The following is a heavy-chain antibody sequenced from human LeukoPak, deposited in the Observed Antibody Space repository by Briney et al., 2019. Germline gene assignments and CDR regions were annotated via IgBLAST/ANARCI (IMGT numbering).Heavy chain of an antibody. Sequence: SETQSLTCTVSGGSLSSYYWSWIRQPPGKGLERIGYIYYSGSTNYNPSLKSRVTISVDTSKNQFSLKLSSVTAADTAVYYCARQRPHIAAAGTLDYWGQGTLVTVSS. D-gene: IGHD6-13*01. V-gene: IGHV4-59*08. CDR2: IYYSGST. CDR3: ARQRPHIAAAGTLDY. CDR1: GGSLSSYY. J-gene: IGHJ4*02.